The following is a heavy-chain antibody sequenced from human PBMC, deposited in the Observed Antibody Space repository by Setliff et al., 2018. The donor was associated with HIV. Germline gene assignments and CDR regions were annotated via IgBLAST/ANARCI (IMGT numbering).Heavy chain of an antibody. CDR2: INQDGSAK. Sequence: GGSLRLSCAASGFPFSNYWMGWVRQAPGKGLEWVANINQDGSAKDYADSVKGRFTISRDNSKNTLFLQMNSLRPEDTATYYCVRDPIEGYPDYFDYWGQGTLVTVSS. D-gene: IGHD1-26*01. CDR1: GFPFSNYW. V-gene: IGHV3-7*03. J-gene: IGHJ4*02. CDR3: VRDPIEGYPDYFDY.